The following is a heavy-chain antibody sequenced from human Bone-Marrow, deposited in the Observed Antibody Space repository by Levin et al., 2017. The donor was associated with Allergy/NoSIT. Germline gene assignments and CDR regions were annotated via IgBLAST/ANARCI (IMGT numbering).Heavy chain of an antibody. J-gene: IGHJ5*02. CDR1: GFTFSSYS. CDR3: AREGYYYGSGNYYVNWFDP. V-gene: IGHV3-21*01. Sequence: GESLKISCAASGFTFSSYSMTWVRQAPGKGLEGVASISSSGSYIYYADPVKGRFSISRDNAKDSLYLQMDSLGAEDTAVYYCAREGYYYGSGNYYVNWFDPWGQGTLVTVSS. D-gene: IGHD3-10*01. CDR2: ISSSGSYI.